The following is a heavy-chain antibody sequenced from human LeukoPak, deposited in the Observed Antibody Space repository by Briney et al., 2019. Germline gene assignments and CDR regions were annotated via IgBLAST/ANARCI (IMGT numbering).Heavy chain of an antibody. D-gene: IGHD6-19*01. CDR3: ARERIAVAGTLLDY. CDR1: GGSISSSSYY. Sequence: PSETLSLTCTVSGGSISSSSYYWSWIRQPPGKGLEWIGYIYYSGSTNYNPSLKSRVTISVDTSKNQFSLKLSSVTAADTAVYYCARERIAVAGTLLDYWGQGTLVTVSS. V-gene: IGHV4-61*01. J-gene: IGHJ4*02. CDR2: IYYSGST.